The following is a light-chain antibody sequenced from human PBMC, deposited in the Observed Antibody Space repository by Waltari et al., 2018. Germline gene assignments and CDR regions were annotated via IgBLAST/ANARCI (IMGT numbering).Light chain of an antibody. CDR1: QTVTNNY. CDR2: GAS. Sequence: ESVLTQSPCPTSLSPGERVTLSCRATQTVTNNYLAWYQQKPGQAPRLLIFGASNRATGIPDRFSGSGSGTDFTLTINRLEPEDSAVYYCQQYDSSPLTFGGGTTVGLK. J-gene: IGKJ4*01. CDR3: QQYDSSPLT. V-gene: IGKV3-20*01.